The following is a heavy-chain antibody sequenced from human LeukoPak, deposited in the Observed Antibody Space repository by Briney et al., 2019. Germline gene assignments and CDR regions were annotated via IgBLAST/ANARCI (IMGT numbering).Heavy chain of an antibody. V-gene: IGHV3-21*01. Sequence: GGSLRLSCAASGVTFSSYSMNWVRQAPGKGLEWVSSISSSSSYIYYADSVKGRFTISRDNAKNSLYLQMNSLRAEDTAVYYCARVDSDAFDIWGQGTMVTVSS. CDR1: GVTFSSYS. CDR2: ISSSSSYI. J-gene: IGHJ3*02. CDR3: ARVDSDAFDI. D-gene: IGHD2-2*03.